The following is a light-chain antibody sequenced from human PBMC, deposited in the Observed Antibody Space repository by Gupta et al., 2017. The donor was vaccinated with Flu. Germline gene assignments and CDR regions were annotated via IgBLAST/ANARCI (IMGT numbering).Light chain of an antibody. CDR3: AEGDDSRNVWV. Sequence: RVTITCSVSSSNVGNNGVNWSQQLPGESPKLLIYYDDRRPSGVPDRFSGSKSGTSAALPITGLQAEEEADYYCAEGDDSRNVWVFGGGTKLTVL. CDR1: SSNVGNNG. CDR2: YDD. J-gene: IGLJ3*02. V-gene: IGLV1-36*01.